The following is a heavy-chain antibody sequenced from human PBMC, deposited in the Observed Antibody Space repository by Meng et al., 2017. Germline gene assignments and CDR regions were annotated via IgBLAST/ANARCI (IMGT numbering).Heavy chain of an antibody. Sequence: ASVKVSCKASGYTFTSYYMHWVRQAPGQGLEWMGIINPSGGSTSYAQKFQGRVTMTRDTSISTAYMELSRLRSDDTAVYYCARGNRPTYYYDSSGYYYVDYWGQGTLVTVSS. CDR3: ARGNRPTYYYDSSGYYYVDY. D-gene: IGHD3-22*01. CDR1: GYTFTSYY. CDR2: INPSGGST. J-gene: IGHJ4*02. V-gene: IGHV1-46*01.